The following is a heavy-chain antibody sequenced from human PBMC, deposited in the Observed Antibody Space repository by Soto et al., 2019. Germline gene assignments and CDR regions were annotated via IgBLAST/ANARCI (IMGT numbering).Heavy chain of an antibody. D-gene: IGHD6-19*01. CDR1: GFTFSSYG. V-gene: IGHV3-33*01. J-gene: IGHJ3*02. Sequence: QVQLVESGGGVVQPGRSLRLSCASSGFTFSSYGMHWVRQAPGKGLEWVAVIWYDGSNKYYADSVKGRFTISRDNSKNTLYLQMNSLRAEDTAVYYCARDQKQWLVLCAFDIWGQGTMVTVSS. CDR3: ARDQKQWLVLCAFDI. CDR2: IWYDGSNK.